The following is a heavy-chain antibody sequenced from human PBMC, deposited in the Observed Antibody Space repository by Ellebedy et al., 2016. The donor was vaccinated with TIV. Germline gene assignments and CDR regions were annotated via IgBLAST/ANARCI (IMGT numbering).Heavy chain of an antibody. V-gene: IGHV4-39*01. CDR1: GGSITSSTCY. CDR3: ARHYPTSSAEYFQH. CDR2: IYYSGSA. Sequence: MPSETLSLTCTVSGGSITSSTCYWGWIRQPPGKGLEWIGSIYYSGSAYYNPYLKSRVTISVDTSKNQFSLKMTSVTAADTAVYYCARHYPTSSAEYFQHWGQGTLVAVSS. D-gene: IGHD2-2*01. J-gene: IGHJ1*01.